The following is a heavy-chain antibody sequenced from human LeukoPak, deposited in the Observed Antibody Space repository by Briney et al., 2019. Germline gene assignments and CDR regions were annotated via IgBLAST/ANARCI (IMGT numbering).Heavy chain of an antibody. Sequence: GSLRLSCAASGFTVSSKYMSWVRRPPGTGLEWVSVIYSDGNTYYADSVKGRFTISRDNSKNTVYLQMNSLRAEDTAVYYCASSSWDDWGQGTLVTVSS. CDR1: GFTVSSKY. V-gene: IGHV3-66*01. CDR3: ASSSWDD. J-gene: IGHJ4*02. CDR2: IYSDGNT. D-gene: IGHD6-13*01.